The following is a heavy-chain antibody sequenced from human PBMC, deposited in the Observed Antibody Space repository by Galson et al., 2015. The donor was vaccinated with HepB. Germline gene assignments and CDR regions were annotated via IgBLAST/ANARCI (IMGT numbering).Heavy chain of an antibody. CDR1: GYIFTGYC. CDR2: INPNSGGT. D-gene: IGHD3-16*02. Sequence: SVKVSCKASGYIFTGYCIHWVRQAPGQGLEWMGRINPNSGGTNYARKFKGRVMMTRDTSVNTAYMELSRLRPDDTVAYYCARGRSRTGRLVNVDDAFDIWGQGTVVTVSS. CDR3: ARGRSRTGRLVNVDDAFDI. J-gene: IGHJ3*02. V-gene: IGHV1-2*05.